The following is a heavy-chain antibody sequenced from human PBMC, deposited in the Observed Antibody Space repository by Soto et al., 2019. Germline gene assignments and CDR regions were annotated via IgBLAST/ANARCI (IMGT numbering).Heavy chain of an antibody. J-gene: IGHJ5*02. CDR2: INHSGST. CDR1: GGSISTSRSY. Sequence: SETLSLTCNVSGGSISTSRSYWSWIRQPPGKGLEWIGEINHSGSTNYNPSLKSRVTISVDTSKNQFSLKLSSVTAADTAVYYCARNRQLVHFFDPWGQGTLVTVSS. V-gene: IGHV4-39*07. D-gene: IGHD6-6*01. CDR3: ARNRQLVHFFDP.